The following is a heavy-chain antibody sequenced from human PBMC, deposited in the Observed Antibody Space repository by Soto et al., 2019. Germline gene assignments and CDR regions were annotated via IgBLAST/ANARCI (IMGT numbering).Heavy chain of an antibody. Sequence: GASVKVSCKASGYTFISYAIHWVRQAPGQRLEWRGWINAGNGNTKYSQKFQGRVTITRDTSASTAYMELTSLRSEDTAVYYCARELQGLYYFDYWGQGTLVTVSS. CDR3: ARELQGLYYFDY. J-gene: IGHJ4*02. V-gene: IGHV1-3*01. CDR1: GYTFISYA. D-gene: IGHD2-15*01. CDR2: INAGNGNT.